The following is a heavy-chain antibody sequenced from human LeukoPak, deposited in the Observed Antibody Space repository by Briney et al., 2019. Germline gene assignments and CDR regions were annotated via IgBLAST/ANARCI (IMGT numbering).Heavy chain of an antibody. D-gene: IGHD6-13*01. V-gene: IGHV1-2*02. J-gene: IGHJ5*02. Sequence: ASVKVSCKASGDTFTSYYMHWVRQAPGQGLEWMGWVNPKSGSTNYAQKFQGRVTMTRDTSISTAYMELSRLRSDDTAVYYCVLAAAGLNWFDPWGQGTLVTVSS. CDR2: VNPKSGST. CDR1: GDTFTSYY. CDR3: VLAAAGLNWFDP.